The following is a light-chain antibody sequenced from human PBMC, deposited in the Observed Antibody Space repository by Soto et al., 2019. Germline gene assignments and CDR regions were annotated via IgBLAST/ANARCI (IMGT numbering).Light chain of an antibody. CDR3: QAWDTTVV. Sequence: SYELTQPPSVSVSPGQTATITCSGDKLGQTYACWYQQKPGQSPVLVIYQDDKRPSWIPEPFSGSNSGNTATLTISETQAMDEADYYCQAWDTTVVFGGGTKLTVL. J-gene: IGLJ2*01. V-gene: IGLV3-1*01. CDR1: KLGQTY. CDR2: QDD.